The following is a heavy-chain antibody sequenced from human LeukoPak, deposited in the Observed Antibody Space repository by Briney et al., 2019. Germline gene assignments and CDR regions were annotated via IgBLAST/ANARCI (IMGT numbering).Heavy chain of an antibody. Sequence: ASETLSLTCTVSGDSISSSSYYWGWIRQPPGKGLEWIGSIYYSGSTYYNPSLKSRVTISVDTSKNQFSLKLSSVTAADTAVYYCASPSIAVAGQDAFDIWGQGTMVTVSS. CDR1: GDSISSSSYY. D-gene: IGHD6-19*01. CDR2: IYYSGST. CDR3: ASPSIAVAGQDAFDI. J-gene: IGHJ3*02. V-gene: IGHV4-39*01.